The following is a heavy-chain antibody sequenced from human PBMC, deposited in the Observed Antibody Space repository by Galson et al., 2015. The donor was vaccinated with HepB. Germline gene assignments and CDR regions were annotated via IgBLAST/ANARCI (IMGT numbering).Heavy chain of an antibody. Sequence: SLRLSCKASGFTFSSYSISWVRQAPGQGLEWVAGIISNGSNENYAQTVQGRVTITADKSKNTAYLQLNSLRAEDTAVYYCAKAGYDILIGYSTDYWGQGTLVTVSS. D-gene: IGHD3-9*01. CDR1: GFTFSSYS. CDR3: AKAGYDILIGYSTDY. J-gene: IGHJ4*02. CDR2: IISNGSNE. V-gene: IGHV3-30*18.